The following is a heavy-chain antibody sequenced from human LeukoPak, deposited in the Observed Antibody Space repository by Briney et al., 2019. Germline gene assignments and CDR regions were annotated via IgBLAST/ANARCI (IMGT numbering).Heavy chain of an antibody. V-gene: IGHV4-59*01. J-gene: IGHJ3*02. CDR1: GGSISSYY. Sequence: SETLSLTCTVSGGSISSYYWSWLRQPPGKGLEWIGYIYYSGSTNYNPSLKSRVTISVDTSKNQFSLKLSSVTAADTAVYYCARDLYGEGAFDIWGQGTMVTVSS. D-gene: IGHD4-17*01. CDR2: IYYSGST. CDR3: ARDLYGEGAFDI.